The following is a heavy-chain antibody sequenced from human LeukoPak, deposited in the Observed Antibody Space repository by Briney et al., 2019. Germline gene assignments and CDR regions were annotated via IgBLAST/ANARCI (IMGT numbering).Heavy chain of an antibody. J-gene: IGHJ6*04. CDR3: AAEPDSRELVGYGMDV. V-gene: IGHV1-58*01. Sequence: SVKVSCKASGFTFTSSAVQWVRQARGQRLERIGWIVVGSGNTNYAQKFQERVTITRDMSTSTAYMELSSLRSEDTAVYYCAAEPDSRELVGYGMDVWGKGTTVTVSS. CDR1: GFTFTSSA. D-gene: IGHD3-10*01. CDR2: IVVGSGNT.